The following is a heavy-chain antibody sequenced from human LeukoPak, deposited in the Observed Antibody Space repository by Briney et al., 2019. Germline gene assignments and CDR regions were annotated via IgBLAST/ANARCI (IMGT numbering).Heavy chain of an antibody. CDR2: FDPEDGET. J-gene: IGHJ6*02. V-gene: IGHV1-24*01. CDR1: GYTLTELS. D-gene: IGHD3-10*01. CDR3: AKGFATGLSDGMDV. Sequence: ASVKVSCKVSGYTLTELSMHWVRQAPGKGLEWMGGFDPEDGETIYAQKFQGRVTMTEDTSTDTAYMELSSLRSEDAAVYYCAKGFATGLSDGMDVWGQGTTVTVSS.